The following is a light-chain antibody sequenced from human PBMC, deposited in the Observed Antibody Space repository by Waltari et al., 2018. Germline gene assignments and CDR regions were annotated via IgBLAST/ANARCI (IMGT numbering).Light chain of an antibody. CDR3: QQYYNTPLT. V-gene: IGKV4-1*01. J-gene: IGKJ4*01. Sequence: DIVITQSPDSLAVSLGERATLSLKTSASVLYSSNNKNHLAWYQQKPGQPPRLLLYWASTRESGVPDRFIGSGSETDFTLTVTSLQAEDVAVYYCQQYYNTPLTFGGGTKVEVK. CDR2: WAS. CDR1: ASVLYSSNNKNH.